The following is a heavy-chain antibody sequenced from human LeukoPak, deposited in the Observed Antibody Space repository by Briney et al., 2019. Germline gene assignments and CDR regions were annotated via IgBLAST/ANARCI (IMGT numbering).Heavy chain of an antibody. Sequence: GGSLRLSCVVSGFLVSRNYMSWVRQAPGKGLEWVSAISGSGGSTYYADSVKGRFTISRDNSKNTLYLQMNSLRAEDTAVYYCAKDVRASIAAAGFDYWGQGTLVTVSS. CDR2: ISGSGGST. V-gene: IGHV3-23*01. D-gene: IGHD6-13*01. CDR3: AKDVRASIAAAGFDY. CDR1: GFLVSRNY. J-gene: IGHJ4*02.